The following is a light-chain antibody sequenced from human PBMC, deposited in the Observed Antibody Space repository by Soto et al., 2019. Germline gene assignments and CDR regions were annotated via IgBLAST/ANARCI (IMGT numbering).Light chain of an antibody. Sequence: EIVLTQSPATLSLSPGERATLSCRASQSVSSYLAWYQQKPGQAPRLLIYDASNRATGIPARFSGSGSGTDFTLTISSLKPEDFAVYYCQQRSNCPSTFGGGTKVEIK. J-gene: IGKJ4*01. CDR2: DAS. CDR1: QSVSSY. V-gene: IGKV3-11*01. CDR3: QQRSNCPST.